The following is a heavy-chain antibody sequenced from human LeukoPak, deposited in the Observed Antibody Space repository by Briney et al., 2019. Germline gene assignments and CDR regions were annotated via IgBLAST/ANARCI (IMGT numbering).Heavy chain of an antibody. Sequence: ASVEVSCKASGYTFSAYYVHWVRQAPGQGPEWMGWINPNSGGTNYAQKFQGRVTMTRDTSISTIYMELSRLGSDDTALYYCARDFYVSGSGAFDIWGQGTMVTVSS. CDR2: INPNSGGT. CDR3: ARDFYVSGSGAFDI. V-gene: IGHV1-2*02. CDR1: GYTFSAYY. J-gene: IGHJ3*02. D-gene: IGHD5-12*01.